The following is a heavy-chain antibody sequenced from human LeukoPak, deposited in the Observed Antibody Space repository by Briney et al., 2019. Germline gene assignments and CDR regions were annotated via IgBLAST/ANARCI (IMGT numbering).Heavy chain of an antibody. D-gene: IGHD4-17*01. CDR3: GGLVSYGDYHKVFDI. CDR2: IIPIFGTA. J-gene: IGHJ3*02. CDR1: GGTFSSYA. Sequence: SVKVSCKASGGTFSSYAISWVRQAPGQGLEWMGGIIPIFGTANYAQKFQGRVTITADESTSTAYMELSSLRSEDTAVYYCGGLVSYGDYHKVFDIWGQGTMVTVSS. V-gene: IGHV1-69*01.